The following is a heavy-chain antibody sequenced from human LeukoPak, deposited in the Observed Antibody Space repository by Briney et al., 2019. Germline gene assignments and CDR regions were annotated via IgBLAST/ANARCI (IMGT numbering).Heavy chain of an antibody. CDR1: GFTVSSNY. CDR3: ARGLVEMATIYFDY. Sequence: GGSLRLSCAASGFTVSSNYMSWVRQAPGKGLEWVSILYSSGNTYYADSVKGRFTISRDNSENTLYLQMNSLRAEDTAVYYCARGLVEMATIYFDYWGQGTLVTASS. V-gene: IGHV3-53*01. J-gene: IGHJ4*02. CDR2: LYSSGNT. D-gene: IGHD5-24*01.